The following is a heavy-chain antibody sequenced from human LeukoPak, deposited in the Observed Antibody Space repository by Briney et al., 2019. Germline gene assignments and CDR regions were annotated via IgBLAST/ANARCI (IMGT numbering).Heavy chain of an antibody. J-gene: IGHJ3*02. CDR1: GGSFSVFY. Sequence: SETLSLTYAVYGGSFSVFYWSWIRQPPGKGLEWIGEITHSGSTNYNPSLKSRVTMSVDTSKNQFSLKLSSVTAADTAVYYCAGRGLGRPDIWDQGTMVTVSS. CDR2: ITHSGST. V-gene: IGHV4-34*01. D-gene: IGHD3-16*01. CDR3: AGRGLGRPDI.